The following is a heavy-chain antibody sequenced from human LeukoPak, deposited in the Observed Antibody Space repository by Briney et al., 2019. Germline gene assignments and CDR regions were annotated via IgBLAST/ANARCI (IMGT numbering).Heavy chain of an antibody. Sequence: PSETLFLTCTVSGGSISSYYWSWIRQPPGKGLEWIGYIYYSGSTNYNPSLKSRVTISVDTSKNQFSLKLSSVTAADTAVYYCARQTGGWFDPWGQGTLVTVSS. D-gene: IGHD1-1*01. CDR3: ARQTGGWFDP. V-gene: IGHV4-59*01. CDR1: GGSISSYY. CDR2: IYYSGST. J-gene: IGHJ5*02.